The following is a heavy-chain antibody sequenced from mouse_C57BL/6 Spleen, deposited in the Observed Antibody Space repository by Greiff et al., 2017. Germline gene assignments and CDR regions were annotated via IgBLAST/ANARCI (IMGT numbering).Heavy chain of an antibody. CDR3: ARPTPRDYFDY. CDR2: INPSSGYT. J-gene: IGHJ2*01. Sequence: VQLQQSGAELARPGASVKMSCKASGYTFTSYTMHWVKQRPGQGLEWIGYINPSSGYTKYTQKFKDKATLTADKSSSTAYMQLSSLTSEDSAVYYCARPTPRDYFDYWGQGTTLTVSS. V-gene: IGHV1-4*01. CDR1: GYTFTSYT.